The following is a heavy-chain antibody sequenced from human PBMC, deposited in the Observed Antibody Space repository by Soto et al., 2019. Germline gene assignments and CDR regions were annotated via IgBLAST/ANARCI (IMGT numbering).Heavy chain of an antibody. CDR2: IKHDGSVQ. J-gene: IGHJ5*02. CDR3: ARAPYSNAWYRFDP. Sequence: XGSLRLSCEAAGFTFSGYWMSWVRQAPGKGLEWVADIKHDGSVQYYVDSVKGRFTISRDNAKKLLYLQMNGLRAEDTALYYCARAPYSNAWYRFDPWGQGTLVTVSS. D-gene: IGHD4-4*01. V-gene: IGHV3-7*03. CDR1: GFTFSGYW.